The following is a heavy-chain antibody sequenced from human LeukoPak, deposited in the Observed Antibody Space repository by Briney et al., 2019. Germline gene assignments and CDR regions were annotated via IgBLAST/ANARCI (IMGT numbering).Heavy chain of an antibody. D-gene: IGHD6-13*01. Sequence: PGGSLRLSCAASGFTFSAHWMSWVRQAPGKGLEWVANIKEDGSEKFYVDSVKGRFTISRDNAKNSLYLQMNSLRVEDTAVYYCARGLNRFSSSWYRLAYWGQGTLVTVSS. CDR2: IKEDGSEK. V-gene: IGHV3-7*01. CDR3: ARGLNRFSSSWYRLAY. CDR1: GFTFSAHW. J-gene: IGHJ4*02.